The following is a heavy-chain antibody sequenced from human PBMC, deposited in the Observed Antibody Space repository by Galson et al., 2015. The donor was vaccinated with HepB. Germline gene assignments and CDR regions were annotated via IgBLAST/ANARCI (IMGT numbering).Heavy chain of an antibody. CDR3: ARHYCGGDCYPYDRYWYFDL. CDR1: GGSISSYY. V-gene: IGHV4-59*08. J-gene: IGHJ2*01. Sequence: ETLSLTCTVSGGSISSYYWSWIRQPPGKGLEWIGYIYYSGSTNYNPSLKSRVTISVDTSKNQFSLKLSSVTAADTAVYYCARHYCGGDCYPYDRYWYFDLWGRGTLVTVSS. D-gene: IGHD2-21*02. CDR2: IYYSGST.